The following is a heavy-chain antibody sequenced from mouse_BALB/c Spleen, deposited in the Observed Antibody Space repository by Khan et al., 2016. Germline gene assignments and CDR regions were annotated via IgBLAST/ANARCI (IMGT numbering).Heavy chain of an antibody. V-gene: IGHV4-1*02. Sequence: EGKLLASGGGLVQPGGSLKLSCAASGFDFSRYWMSWVRQAPGKGLEWIGEINPDSSTINYTPSLKDKFIISRDNAKNTLYLQLSKVRSEDTALYYCTRIYYYGFSDYWGQGTTLTVSS. D-gene: IGHD1-1*01. CDR3: TRIYYYGFSDY. CDR1: GFDFSRYW. CDR2: INPDSSTI. J-gene: IGHJ2*01.